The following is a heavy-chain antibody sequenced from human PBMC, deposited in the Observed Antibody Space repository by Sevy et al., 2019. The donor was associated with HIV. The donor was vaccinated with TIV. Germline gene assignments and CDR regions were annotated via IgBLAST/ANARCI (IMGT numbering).Heavy chain of an antibody. CDR1: GGSINSDH. CDR2: VYYTGGT. J-gene: IGHJ3*02. CDR3: ARRNDFAI. Sequence: SETLSLTCTVSGGSINSDHWNWIRQPPGKGLEWIGYVYYTGGTNYNPSLKNRVTISVDRTKIQFSLKLTSVTAADTAVYYCARRNDFAIWGQGTMVTVSS. V-gene: IGHV4-59*08.